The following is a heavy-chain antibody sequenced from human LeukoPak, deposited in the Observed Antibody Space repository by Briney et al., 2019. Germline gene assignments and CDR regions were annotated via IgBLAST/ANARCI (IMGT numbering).Heavy chain of an antibody. CDR3: ARVIGWDEPFDL. CDR1: GFTFDDYA. CDR2: ISWNSGTI. J-gene: IGHJ3*01. D-gene: IGHD1-26*01. Sequence: GGSLRLSCAASGFTFDDYAMHWVRQAPGKGLEWVSHISWNSGTIAYADSVRGRFTISRDNAKNSLYLQMNSLRVEDTAVYYCARVIGWDEPFDLWGHGTLVTVSS. V-gene: IGHV3-9*01.